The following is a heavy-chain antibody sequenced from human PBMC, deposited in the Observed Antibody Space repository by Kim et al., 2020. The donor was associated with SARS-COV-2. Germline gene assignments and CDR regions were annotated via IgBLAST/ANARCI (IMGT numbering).Heavy chain of an antibody. CDR3: ARQKDDYVWGSYRYLTLYYFDY. CDR1: GGSISSSSYY. Sequence: SETLSLTCTVSGGSISSSSYYWGWIRQPPGKGLEWIGSIYYSGSTYYNPSLKSRVTISVDTSKNQFSLKLSSVTAADTAVYYCARQKDDYVWGSYRYLTLYYFDYWGQGTLVTVSS. J-gene: IGHJ4*02. V-gene: IGHV4-39*01. CDR2: IYYSGST. D-gene: IGHD3-16*02.